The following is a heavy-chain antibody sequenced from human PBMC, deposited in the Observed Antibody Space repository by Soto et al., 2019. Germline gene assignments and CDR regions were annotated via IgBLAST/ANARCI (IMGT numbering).Heavy chain of an antibody. J-gene: IGHJ6*03. V-gene: IGHV4-31*03. D-gene: IGHD3-10*02. Sequence: QVQLQESGPGLVKPSQTLSLTCTVSGGSISSGGYYWSWIRQHPGKGLEWIGYIYYSGNTYYNPSLKSRVTISVDTSKNQFSLKLSSVTAADTAVYYCARDSSMYGGDNRPPYYMDVWGKGTTVTVSS. CDR2: IYYSGNT. CDR1: GGSISSGGYY. CDR3: ARDSSMYGGDNRPPYYMDV.